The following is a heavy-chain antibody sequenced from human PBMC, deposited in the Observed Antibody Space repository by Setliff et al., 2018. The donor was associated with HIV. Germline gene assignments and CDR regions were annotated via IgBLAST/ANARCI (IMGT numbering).Heavy chain of an antibody. D-gene: IGHD2-8*01. V-gene: IGHV3-30*04. CDR3: VRDDTNGPNSLDP. Sequence: GGSLRLSCAASGFTFNNYAMHWVRQAPGKGPECVAVISDDGSTKHYGDSVKGRFTISRDNSKNTLYLEVSSLRAEDTAVYYCVRDDTNGPNSLDPWGQGTLVTVSS. CDR2: ISDDGSTK. J-gene: IGHJ5*02. CDR1: GFTFNNYA.